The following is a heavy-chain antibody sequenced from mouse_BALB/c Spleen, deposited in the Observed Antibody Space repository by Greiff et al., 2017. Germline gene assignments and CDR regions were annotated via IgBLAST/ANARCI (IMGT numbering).Heavy chain of an antibody. Sequence: VQLQPSGAELARPGASVKLSCKASGYTFTDYYINWVKQRTGQGLEWLGEIYPGSGNTYYNEKFKGKATLTADKSSSTAYIQLSSLTSDDSAVYFCARYQFITTVVATDYWGQGTTLTVSS. CDR2: IYPGSGNT. D-gene: IGHD1-1*01. CDR1: GYTFTDYY. J-gene: IGHJ2*01. CDR3: ARYQFITTVVATDY. V-gene: IGHV1-77*01.